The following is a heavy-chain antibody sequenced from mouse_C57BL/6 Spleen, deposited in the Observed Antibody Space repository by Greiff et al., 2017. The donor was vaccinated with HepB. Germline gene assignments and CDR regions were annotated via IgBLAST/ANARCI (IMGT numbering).Heavy chain of an antibody. J-gene: IGHJ4*01. V-gene: IGHV5-4*01. CDR2: ISDGGSYT. CDR1: GFTFSSYA. D-gene: IGHD2-2*01. CDR3: AGDGYGAMDY. Sequence: DVKLVESGGGLVKPGGSLKLSCAASGFTFSSYAMSWVRQTPEKRLEWVATISDGGSYTYYPDNVKGRFTISRDNAKNNLYLQMSHLKSEDTAMYYCAGDGYGAMDYWGQGTSVTVSS.